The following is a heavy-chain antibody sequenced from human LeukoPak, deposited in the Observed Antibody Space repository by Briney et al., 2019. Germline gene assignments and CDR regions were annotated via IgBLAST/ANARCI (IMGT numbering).Heavy chain of an antibody. J-gene: IGHJ4*02. CDR1: GFTFSGYP. D-gene: IGHD5-18*01. CDR3: AKDRYSYAFEYSDS. CDR2: ISNDGSKK. Sequence: PGGSLRLSCAASGFTFSGYPIHWVRQAPGKGLDWVAVISNDGSKKYYADSVKGRFTISRDNSKNTLSLQVSSLRTEDTAVYYCAKDRYSYAFEYSDSWGQGTLVTVSS. V-gene: IGHV3-30*04.